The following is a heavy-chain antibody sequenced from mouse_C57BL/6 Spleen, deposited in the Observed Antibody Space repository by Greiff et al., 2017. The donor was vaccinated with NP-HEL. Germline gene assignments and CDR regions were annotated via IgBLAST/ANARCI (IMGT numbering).Heavy chain of an antibody. CDR1: GYTFTSYW. CDR3: ARLRDYYGSSYRAY. J-gene: IGHJ3*01. Sequence: VQLQQPGAELVRPGSSVKLSCKASGYTFTSYWMDWVKQRPGQGLEWIGNIYPSDSETHYNQKFKDKATLTVDKSSSTAYMQLSSLTSEDSAVYYCARLRDYYGSSYRAYWGQGTLVTVSA. CDR2: IYPSDSET. V-gene: IGHV1-61*01. D-gene: IGHD1-1*01.